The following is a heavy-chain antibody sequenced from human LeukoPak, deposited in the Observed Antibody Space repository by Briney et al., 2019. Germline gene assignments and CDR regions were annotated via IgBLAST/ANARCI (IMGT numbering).Heavy chain of an antibody. V-gene: IGHV3-48*01. CDR3: ASLLIVVVPAAPPPDY. Sequence: GGSLRLSCAASGFTFSSYSMNWVRQAPGKGLEWVSYISSSSRTIYYADSVKGRFTISRDNAKNSLYLQMNSLRAEDTAVYYSASLLIVVVPAAPPPDYWGQGTLVTVSS. CDR2: ISSSSRTI. D-gene: IGHD2-2*01. J-gene: IGHJ4*02. CDR1: GFTFSSYS.